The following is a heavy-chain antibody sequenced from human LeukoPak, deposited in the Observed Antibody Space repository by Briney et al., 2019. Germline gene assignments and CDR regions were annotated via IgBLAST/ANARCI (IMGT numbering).Heavy chain of an antibody. V-gene: IGHV3-33*05. D-gene: IGHD5-18*01. CDR2: IQRDGGEQ. CDR1: GFIFSNYA. J-gene: IGHJ4*02. CDR3: ARDRGYTYGHPLDY. Sequence: PGGSLRLSCAASGFIFSNYAMHWVRQPPGKGLEWVSLIQRDGGEQYYADSVRGRLTISRDNSKNTPYLQMNSLGAEDTAVYYCARDRGYTYGHPLDYWGQGTLVTVSS.